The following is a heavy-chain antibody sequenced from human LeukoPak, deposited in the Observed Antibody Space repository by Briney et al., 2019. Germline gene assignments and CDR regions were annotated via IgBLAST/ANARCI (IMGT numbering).Heavy chain of an antibody. CDR2: ISYDGGNK. V-gene: IGHV3-30-3*01. Sequence: GRSLRLSCAASGFSFSSHPMHWVRQAPGKGLEWVAVISYDGGNKYYADSVKGRFTISRDNAKNSLYLQMNSLRAEDTAVYFCARDNRYTGNYLDAFDIWGQGTLVTVSS. D-gene: IGHD3-16*02. CDR3: ARDNRYTGNYLDAFDI. J-gene: IGHJ3*02. CDR1: GFSFSSHP.